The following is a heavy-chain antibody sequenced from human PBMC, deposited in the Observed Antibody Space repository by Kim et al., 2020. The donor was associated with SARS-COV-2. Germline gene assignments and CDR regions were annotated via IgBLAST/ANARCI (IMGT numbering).Heavy chain of an antibody. Sequence: SETLSLTCAVSGGSISSSNWWSWVRQPPGKGLEWIGEIYHSGSTNYNPSLKSRVTISVDKSKNQFSLKLSSVTAADTAVYYCARGVVHYYGSGTYFDYWGQGTLVTVSS. CDR3: ARGVVHYYGSGTYFDY. J-gene: IGHJ4*02. D-gene: IGHD3-10*01. CDR2: IYHSGST. V-gene: IGHV4-4*02. CDR1: GGSISSSNW.